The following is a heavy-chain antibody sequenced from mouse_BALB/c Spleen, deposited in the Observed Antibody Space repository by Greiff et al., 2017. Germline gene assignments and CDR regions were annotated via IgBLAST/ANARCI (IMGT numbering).Heavy chain of an antibody. Sequence: VQLQQSGPELVKPGASVKMSCKASGYTFTSYVMHWVKQKPGQGLEWIGYINPYNDGTKYNEKFKGKATLTSDKSSSTAYMELSSLTSEDSAVYYCARSGGGNYYYAMDYWGQGTSVTVSS. J-gene: IGHJ4*01. CDR2: INPYNDGT. D-gene: IGHD2-1*01. V-gene: IGHV1-14*01. CDR3: ARSGGGNYYYAMDY. CDR1: GYTFTSYV.